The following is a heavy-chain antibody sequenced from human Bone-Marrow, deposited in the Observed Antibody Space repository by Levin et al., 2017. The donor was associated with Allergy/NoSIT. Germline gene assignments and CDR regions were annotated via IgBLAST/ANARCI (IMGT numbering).Heavy chain of an antibody. V-gene: IGHV3-48*03. CDR1: GFIFSSYE. CDR3: ARDGANFGGENFFDY. D-gene: IGHD3-16*01. J-gene: IGHJ4*02. CDR2: ISTSGSAI. Sequence: GESLKISCAASGFIFSSYEMNWVRQVPGKGLDWVAYISTSGSAIYYADSVKGLFTISRDTATNSLYLQMNSLTVEDAAIYYCARDGANFGGENFFDYWGQGTPVTVSS.